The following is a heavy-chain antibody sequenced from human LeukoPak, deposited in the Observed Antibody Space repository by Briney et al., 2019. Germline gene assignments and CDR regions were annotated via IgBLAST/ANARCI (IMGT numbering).Heavy chain of an antibody. CDR2: INHSGST. D-gene: IGHD5-12*01. Sequence: SETLSLTCSVSGGPVSGYYWSWIRQPPGKGLEWIGEINHSGSTNYNPSLKSRVTISVDTSKNQFSLKLSSVTAADTAVYYCARERRQRGYSGYDPHTYYFDYWGQGTLVTVSS. CDR3: ARERRQRGYSGYDPHTYYFDY. V-gene: IGHV4-34*01. J-gene: IGHJ4*02. CDR1: GGPVSGYY.